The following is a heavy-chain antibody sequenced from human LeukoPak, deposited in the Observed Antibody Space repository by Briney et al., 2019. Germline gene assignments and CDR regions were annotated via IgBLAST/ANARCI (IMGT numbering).Heavy chain of an antibody. V-gene: IGHV4-4*07. Sequence: KPSETLSLTCTVSGGSISSYYWSWIRQPAGKGLEWIGRIYTSGSTNYNPSLKSRVTISVDTSKNQFSLKLSSVTAADTAVYYCARGPVGGTTYNDGDAFDIWGQGTMVTVSS. CDR3: ARGPVGGTTYNDGDAFDI. D-gene: IGHD1-7*01. CDR2: IYTSGST. CDR1: GGSISSYY. J-gene: IGHJ3*02.